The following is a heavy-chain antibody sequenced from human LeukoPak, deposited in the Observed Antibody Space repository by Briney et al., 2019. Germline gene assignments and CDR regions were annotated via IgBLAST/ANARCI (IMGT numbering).Heavy chain of an antibody. CDR3: ANGRAANCGGDCPQSSLEC. V-gene: IGHV3-30*18. J-gene: IGHJ4*02. CDR1: GLIFSNYG. CDR2: ISYDETKI. Sequence: GGSLRLSCAGSGLIFSNYGMHWVRQAPGKGLEWVAVISYDETKIYYADSVKGRFTISRDNSMNTLYLQMNSLGIEDTAVYFCANGRAANCGGDCPQSSLECWGQGTLVTVSS. D-gene: IGHD2-21*02.